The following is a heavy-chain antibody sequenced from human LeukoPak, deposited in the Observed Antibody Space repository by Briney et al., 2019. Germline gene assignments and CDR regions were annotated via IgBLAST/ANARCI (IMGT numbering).Heavy chain of an antibody. CDR1: GFTFSSYE. CDR3: ARELSGTTSYYFDY. CDR2: ISTSGNTR. J-gene: IGHJ4*02. V-gene: IGHV3-48*03. Sequence: PGGSLRLSCAASGFTFSSYEMNWVRQAPGKGLEWVSYISTSGNTRYYADYVKGRFTISRDNAKNSLYLQMNSLRVEDTAVYYCARELSGTTSYYFDYWGQGTLVTVSS. D-gene: IGHD1-7*01.